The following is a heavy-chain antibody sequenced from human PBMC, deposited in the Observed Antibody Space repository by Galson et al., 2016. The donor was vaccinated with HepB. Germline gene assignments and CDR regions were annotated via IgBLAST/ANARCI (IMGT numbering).Heavy chain of an antibody. J-gene: IGHJ6*02. D-gene: IGHD3-10*01. CDR1: GFSFSLNT. Sequence: SLRLSCAASGFSFSLNTVHWVRQLPGKGLEWVALISYTGSNEIYAESVKGRFQISRDNSKNTLYLQMNNLRGEDTALYYCARSFRDFVFEGSLYGLDVWGQGTTVIVSS. CDR3: ARSFRDFVFEGSLYGLDV. V-gene: IGHV3-30*04. CDR2: ISYTGSNE.